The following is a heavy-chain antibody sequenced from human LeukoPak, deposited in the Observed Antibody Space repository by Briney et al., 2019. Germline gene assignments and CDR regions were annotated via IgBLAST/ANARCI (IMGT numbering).Heavy chain of an antibody. CDR1: GDSIISNIYW. J-gene: IGHJ4*02. V-gene: IGHV4-39*01. CDR2: TFYTGRT. D-gene: IGHD3-22*01. Sequence: SETLSLTCTVSGDSIISNIYWWDWVRLPPGKGLEWIGATFYTGRTFYNPSLKSRVTISVDTSKNQFSLKLSSVTAADTAVYYCARVPYDSSGYHDFDYWGQGTLVTVSS. CDR3: ARVPYDSSGYHDFDY.